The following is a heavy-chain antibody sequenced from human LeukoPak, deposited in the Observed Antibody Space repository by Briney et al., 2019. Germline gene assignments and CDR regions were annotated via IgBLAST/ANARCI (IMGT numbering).Heavy chain of an antibody. CDR1: GGSIINTNYY. Sequence: SETLSLTCTVSGGSIINTNYYWAWIRQPPGRGLEWMGGIYYPGSTYCKPSLKSRLTISIDTSNNQFFLKLTSVTAEDTAVYYCAGQPWGYRSWFDPWGQGSLVTVSS. CDR2: IYYPGST. J-gene: IGHJ5*02. D-gene: IGHD5-12*01. CDR3: AGQPWGYRSWFDP. V-gene: IGHV4-39*01.